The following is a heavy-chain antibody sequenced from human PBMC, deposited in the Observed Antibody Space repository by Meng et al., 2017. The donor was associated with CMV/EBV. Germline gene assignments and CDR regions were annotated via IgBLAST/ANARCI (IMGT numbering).Heavy chain of an antibody. CDR2: IRYDGSNK. J-gene: IGHJ4*02. Sequence: GESLKISCAASGFTFSSYGMHWVRQAPGKGLEWVAFIRYDGSNKYYADSVKGRFTISRDNSKNTLYLQMNSLRAEDTAVYYCAKDDLRYYWGQGTLFTVSS. V-gene: IGHV3-30*02. D-gene: IGHD2-21*02. CDR1: GFTFSSYG. CDR3: AKDDLRYY.